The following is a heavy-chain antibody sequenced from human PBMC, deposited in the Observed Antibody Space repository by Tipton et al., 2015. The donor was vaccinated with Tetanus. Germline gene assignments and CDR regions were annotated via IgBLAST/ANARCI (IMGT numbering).Heavy chain of an antibody. Sequence: LRLSCTVSGGSVSSGAYCWSWIRQHPGKGLESIGCISSRGSTYYNPSLTSRVSISVDTSKNQFSLKLTSVTAVDTAIYYCARGGDNLTFQRPTGRWFDPWGHGTLVTVSS. CDR2: ISSRGST. D-gene: IGHD1-1*01. V-gene: IGHV4-31*02. CDR1: GGSVSSGAYC. CDR3: ARGGDNLTFQRPTGRWFDP. J-gene: IGHJ5*02.